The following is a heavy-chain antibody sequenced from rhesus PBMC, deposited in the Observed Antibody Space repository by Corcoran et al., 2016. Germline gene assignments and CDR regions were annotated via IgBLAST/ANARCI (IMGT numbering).Heavy chain of an antibody. D-gene: IGHD4-29*01. V-gene: IGHV4S12*01. CDR3: ARDGSGTVAARRFDY. CDR2: INSSSGNT. Sequence: QVKLQESGPGLVKPLETLSLTCAVSGGSISGGYYYWSWIRQPPGQGLGWIGGINSSSGNTYYNPSLKSRVTISKDTSKNQFSLKLSSVTAADTAVYYCARDGSGTVAARRFDYWGQGVLVTVSS. J-gene: IGHJ4*01. CDR1: GGSISGGYYY.